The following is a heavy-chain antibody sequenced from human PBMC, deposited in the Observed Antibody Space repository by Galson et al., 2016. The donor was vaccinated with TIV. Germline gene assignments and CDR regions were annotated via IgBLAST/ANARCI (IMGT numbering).Heavy chain of an antibody. Sequence: SVKVSCKASGYMFIAYYIHWVRQAPGHGLEWMGRINPNSGGSNSAQKFQGRVTMTCDTSISTAYMELSGLTSDDTAVYYCAQAFYYDSSAYYFHFWGQGTLVSVSS. D-gene: IGHD3-22*01. CDR1: GYMFIAYY. CDR2: INPNSGGS. CDR3: AQAFYYDSSAYYFHF. J-gene: IGHJ4*02. V-gene: IGHV1-2*06.